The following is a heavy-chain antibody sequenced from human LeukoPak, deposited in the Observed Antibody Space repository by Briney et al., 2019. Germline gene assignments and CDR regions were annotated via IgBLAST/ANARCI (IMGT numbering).Heavy chain of an antibody. CDR1: GDSISTYY. CDR2: IYYSGNT. D-gene: IGHD4-17*01. V-gene: IGHV4-59*08. CDR3: VTPRKANDYGDYGGFDP. Sequence: SETLSLTCTVSGDSISTYYWSWIRQPPGKGLEWIGYIYYSGNTNYNPSLKSRVTISLDTSKHQFSLKLRSVTAADPAVCYCVTPRKANDYGDYGGFDPWGQGTLVTVSS. J-gene: IGHJ5*02.